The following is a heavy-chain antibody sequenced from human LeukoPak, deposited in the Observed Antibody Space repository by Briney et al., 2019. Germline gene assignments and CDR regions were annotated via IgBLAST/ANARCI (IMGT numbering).Heavy chain of an antibody. J-gene: IGHJ6*03. D-gene: IGHD2/OR15-2a*01. CDR3: ARALRGFLYYYYYMDV. V-gene: IGHV4-59*01. CDR2: IYYSGST. Sequence: SETLSLTCTVSGGSISSYYWSWIRQPPGKGLEWIGYIYYSGSTNYNPSLKSRVTISVDTSKNQFSLKLSSVTAADTAVYYCARALRGFLYYYYYMDVWGKGTTVAVSS. CDR1: GGSISSYY.